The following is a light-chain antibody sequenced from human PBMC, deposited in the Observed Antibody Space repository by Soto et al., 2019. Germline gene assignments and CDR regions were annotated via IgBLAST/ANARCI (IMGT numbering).Light chain of an antibody. CDR1: QSISSH. CDR2: DVS. V-gene: IGKV3-11*01. Sequence: EIVLTQSPATLSLSPGERATLSCRASQSISSHLAWYQQKPGQAPRLLMYDVSNRATDIPARFSGSGSGTDFTRTISSLEAEDFAVYYCQQRPRGPLTFGGGTKVEIK. CDR3: QQRPRGPLT. J-gene: IGKJ4*01.